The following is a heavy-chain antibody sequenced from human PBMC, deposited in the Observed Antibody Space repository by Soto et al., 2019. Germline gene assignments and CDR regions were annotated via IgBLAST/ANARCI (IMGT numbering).Heavy chain of an antibody. J-gene: IGHJ4*02. V-gene: IGHV3-30-3*01. Sequence: QVQLVESGGGVVQPGRSLRLSCAASGFTFSPYAMHWVRQAPGKGLEWVALISYDGSNKYYADSVKGRFTISRDTSKNTLYLQMNSLRADDTAEYYCARAGGLLLDYWGQGTLVTVSS. D-gene: IGHD6-25*01. CDR2: ISYDGSNK. CDR3: ARAGGLLLDY. CDR1: GFTFSPYA.